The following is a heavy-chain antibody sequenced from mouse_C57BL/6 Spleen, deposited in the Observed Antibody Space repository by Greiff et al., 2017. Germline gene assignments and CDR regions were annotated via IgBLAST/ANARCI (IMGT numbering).Heavy chain of an antibody. D-gene: IGHD2-4*01. CDR2: LSSGGDYF. J-gene: IGHJ3*01. V-gene: IGHV5-9-1*02. CDR3: TRDVYYDYDGSWLAY. Sequence: EVKLVESGEGLVKPGGSLKLSCAASGFTFSSYAMSWVRQTPEKRLEWVAYLSSGGDYFYYADTVKGRFTLSRDNDRNTPYLQMSSLKSEDTAMYYCTRDVYYDYDGSWLAYWGQGTLVTVSA. CDR1: GFTFSSYA.